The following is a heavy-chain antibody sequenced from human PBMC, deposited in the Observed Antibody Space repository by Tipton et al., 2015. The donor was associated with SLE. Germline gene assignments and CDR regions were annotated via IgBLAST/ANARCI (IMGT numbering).Heavy chain of an antibody. J-gene: IGHJ4*02. Sequence: LSLTCAASGFTFSSYSMNWVRQAPGKGLEWVSSISSSSYIYYADSVKGRFTISRDNAKNSLYLQMNSLRAEDTAVYYCARDAGYSGYAQWGQGTLVTVSS. CDR3: ARDAGYSGYAQ. CDR2: ISSSSYI. D-gene: IGHD5-12*01. CDR1: GFTFSSYS. V-gene: IGHV3-21*01.